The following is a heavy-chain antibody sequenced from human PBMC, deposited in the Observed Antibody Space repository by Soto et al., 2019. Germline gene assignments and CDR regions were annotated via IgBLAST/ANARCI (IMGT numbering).Heavy chain of an antibody. V-gene: IGHV1-24*01. CDR1: GYTLPELS. CDR3: ASTVTTLAHWFDP. J-gene: IGHJ5*02. D-gene: IGHD4-4*01. Sequence: ASVKVSCKVSGYTLPELSMHWVRQAPGKGLEWMGGFDPEDGETIYAQKFQGRVTMTEDTSTDTAYMELSSLRSEDTAVYYCASTVTTLAHWFDPWGQGTPVTVSS. CDR2: FDPEDGET.